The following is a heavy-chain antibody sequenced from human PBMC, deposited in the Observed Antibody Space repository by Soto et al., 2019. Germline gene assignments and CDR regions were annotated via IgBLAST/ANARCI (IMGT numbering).Heavy chain of an antibody. D-gene: IGHD1-26*01. J-gene: IGHJ4*02. CDR1: GFTFSSYG. V-gene: IGHV3-33*08. Sequence: VQLVESGGGVVQPGRSLRLSCAASGFTFSSYGMHWVRQAPGKGLEWLAVIWYDGSNKYYADSVKGRFTISRDNSKNTLYLQMNSLRAEDTAVYYCARDFLVGGSYPDYWGQGTLVTVSS. CDR3: ARDFLVGGSYPDY. CDR2: IWYDGSNK.